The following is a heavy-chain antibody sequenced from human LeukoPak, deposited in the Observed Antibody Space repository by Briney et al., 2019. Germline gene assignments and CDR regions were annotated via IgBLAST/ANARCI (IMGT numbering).Heavy chain of an antibody. CDR2: ISAYNGNT. J-gene: IGHJ4*02. CDR1: GYTFTSYG. D-gene: IGHD2-2*01. V-gene: IGHV1-18*04. Sequence: GASVKVSCKASGYTFTSYGISWVRQAPGQGLEWMGWISAYNGNTNYAQKLQGGVTMTTDTSTSTAYMELRSLRSDDTAVYYCARALGYCSSTSCLYDYWGQGTLVTVSS. CDR3: ARALGYCSSTSCLYDY.